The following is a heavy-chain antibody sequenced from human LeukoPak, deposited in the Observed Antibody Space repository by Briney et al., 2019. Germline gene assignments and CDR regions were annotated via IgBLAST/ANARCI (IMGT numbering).Heavy chain of an antibody. D-gene: IGHD5-12*01. V-gene: IGHV3-21*06. J-gene: IGHJ4*02. Sequence: GSLRLSCAATGFTFSRYNMKWVRQAPGKGLERVAFISLSGSYMYYADSVKGRFTIARDNAKNSLYLQMDSLRADDTAVYYCARENILEDTSTVDYWGQGTLVTVSS. CDR3: ARENILEDTSTVDY. CDR2: ISLSGSYM. CDR1: GFTFSRYN.